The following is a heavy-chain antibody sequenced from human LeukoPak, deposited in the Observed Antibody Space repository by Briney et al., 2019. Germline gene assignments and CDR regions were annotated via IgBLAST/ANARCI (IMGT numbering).Heavy chain of an antibody. CDR2: IIPIFGTT. D-gene: IGHD4-23*01. V-gene: IGHV1-69*05. Sequence: SVTVSCKASGGTFISYAISWVRQAPGQGLEWMGGIIPIFGTTNYAQKFQGRVTITTEETTSNAYMELSSLRYADNAVYYYSAVARPLASGQGTLVT. J-gene: IGHJ5*02. CDR3: SAVARPLA. CDR1: GGTFISYA.